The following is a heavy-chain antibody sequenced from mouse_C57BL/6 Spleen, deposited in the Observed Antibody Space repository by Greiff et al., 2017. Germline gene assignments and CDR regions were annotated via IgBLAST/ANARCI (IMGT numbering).Heavy chain of an antibody. V-gene: IGHV1-69*01. Sequence: QVQLQQSGAELVMPGASVKLSCKASGYTFTSYWMHWVKQRPGQGLEWIGEIDPSDSYTNYNQKFKGKSTLTVDKSSSTAYIQLSSLTSEDSAVYYCARWDGYWGQGTTLTVSS. CDR3: ARWDGY. J-gene: IGHJ2*01. D-gene: IGHD4-1*01. CDR2: IDPSDSYT. CDR1: GYTFTSYW.